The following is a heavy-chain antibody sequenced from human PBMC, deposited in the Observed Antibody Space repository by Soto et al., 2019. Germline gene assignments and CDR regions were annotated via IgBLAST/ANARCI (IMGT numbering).Heavy chain of an antibody. D-gene: IGHD2-8*01. V-gene: IGHV1-58*01. Sequence: ELVQSGPEAREPGTSVKVSCRASGFSFGDSAVQWVRQGRGQRLEWIGWIVVVNGNTNYAPRFEGRVTLPRDASTSKSHMELTSLSSDDTAVYFCAVTDLPFRPLTEPTENGMDVWGQGTTVTVSS. CDR1: GFSFGDSA. CDR3: AVTDLPFRPLTEPTENGMDV. CDR2: IVVVNGNT. J-gene: IGHJ6*02.